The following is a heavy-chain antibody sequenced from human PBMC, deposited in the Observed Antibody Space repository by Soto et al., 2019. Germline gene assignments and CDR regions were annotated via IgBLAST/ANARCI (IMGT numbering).Heavy chain of an antibody. J-gene: IGHJ4*02. Sequence: GASVKVSCKASGYTFTTYGLSWVRQAPGQGLEWMGWISPYNGNTKYGQKLQGRVTMTTDTSTNTAYMELTSLRSDDTAVYYCARVYGPLYFDYWGQGTLVTVS. CDR3: ARVYGPLYFDY. V-gene: IGHV1-18*01. CDR2: ISPYNGNT. D-gene: IGHD3-10*01. CDR1: GYTFTTYG.